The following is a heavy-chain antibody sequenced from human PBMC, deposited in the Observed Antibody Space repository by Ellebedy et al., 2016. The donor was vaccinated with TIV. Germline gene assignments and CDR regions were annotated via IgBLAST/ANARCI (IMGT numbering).Heavy chain of an antibody. CDR1: GYTFTSYY. CDR2: INPSGGST. D-gene: IGHD3-10*01. CDR3: ARALGYYGSGSKFDY. Sequence: ASVKVSXKASGYTFTSYYMHWVRQAPGQGLEWMGIINPSGGSTSYAQKFQGRVTITRDTSASTAYMELSSLRSEDTAVYYCARALGYYGSGSKFDYWGQGTLVTVSS. J-gene: IGHJ4*02. V-gene: IGHV1-46*01.